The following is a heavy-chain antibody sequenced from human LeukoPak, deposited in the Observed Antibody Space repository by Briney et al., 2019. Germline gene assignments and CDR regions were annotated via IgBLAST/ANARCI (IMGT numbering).Heavy chain of an antibody. V-gene: IGHV3-23*01. CDR2: ISGSGGST. Sequence: GGSLRLSCAASGFTFSSYAMSWVRQAPGKGLEWVSAISGSGGSTYYAASVKGRFTISRDNSKNTLYLQMNSLRAEDTAIYYCAKGGGYRPSREDYWGQGTLVTVSS. CDR3: AKGGGYRPSREDY. D-gene: IGHD5-24*01. CDR1: GFTFSSYA. J-gene: IGHJ4*02.